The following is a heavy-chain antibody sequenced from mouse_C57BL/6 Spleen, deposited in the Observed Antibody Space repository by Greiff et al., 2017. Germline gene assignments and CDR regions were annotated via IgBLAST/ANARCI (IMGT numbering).Heavy chain of an antibody. CDR2: IYPRSGNT. J-gene: IGHJ4*01. V-gene: IGHV1-81*01. CDR3: ARPPFTTVVASDAMDY. D-gene: IGHD1-1*01. CDR1: GYTFTSYG. Sequence: VQLQQSGAELARPGASVKLSCKASGYTFTSYGISWVKQRTGQGLEWIGEIYPRSGNTYYNEKFKGKATLTADKASSTAYMEHRSLTSEDSAVYFWARPPFTTVVASDAMDYWGQGTSVTVSS.